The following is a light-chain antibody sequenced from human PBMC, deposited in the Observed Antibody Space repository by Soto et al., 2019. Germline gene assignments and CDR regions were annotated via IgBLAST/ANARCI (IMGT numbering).Light chain of an antibody. CDR1: QGISSY. J-gene: IGKJ2*01. CDR3: QQYYSYPYT. Sequence: AIRMSQSPSSLSASTGDRVTITCRASQGISSYLAWYQQKPGKAPKLLIYAASTLQSGVPSRFSGSGSGTAFPLTISCLQSEDFATYYCQQYYSYPYTFGQGTKLEIK. V-gene: IGKV1-8*01. CDR2: AAS.